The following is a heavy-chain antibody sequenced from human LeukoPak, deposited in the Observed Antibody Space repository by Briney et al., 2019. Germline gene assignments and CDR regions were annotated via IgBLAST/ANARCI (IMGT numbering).Heavy chain of an antibody. CDR2: INPSGRSS. CDR3: ARVWRGYSHEMGY. Sequence: ASVKVSCKASGYTFSNYYMHWVRQAPGQGLEWMGIINPSGRSSSYAQKLQGRVTMTTDTSTSTAYMELRSLRSDDTAVYYCARVWRGYSHEMGYWGQGTLVTVSS. V-gene: IGHV1-46*01. CDR1: GYTFSNYY. J-gene: IGHJ4*02. D-gene: IGHD5-18*01.